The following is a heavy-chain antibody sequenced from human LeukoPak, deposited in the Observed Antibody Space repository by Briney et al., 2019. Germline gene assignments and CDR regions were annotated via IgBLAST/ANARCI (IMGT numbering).Heavy chain of an antibody. CDR3: ASAGIPAAPFYLHC. CDR2: VYSSGST. V-gene: IGHV4-59*01. CDR1: GGSISRYY. Sequence: SETLSLTCTVSGGSISRYYWSWIRQPPGKGLDWIGYVYSSGSTNYNPSLKCRVTISVDTSKNQFSLKLTSVPAADTAAYYCASAGIPAAPFYLHCWGQGTLVTVSS. J-gene: IGHJ4*02. D-gene: IGHD6-13*01.